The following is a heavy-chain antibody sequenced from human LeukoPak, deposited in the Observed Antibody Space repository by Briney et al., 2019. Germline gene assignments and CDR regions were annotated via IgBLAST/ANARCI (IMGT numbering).Heavy chain of an antibody. D-gene: IGHD3-22*01. CDR2: ITSSGDST. V-gene: IGHV3-23*01. Sequence: GGSLRLSCAASGFTFTNAWMSWVRQAPGRGLEWVSSITSSGDSTFYADSVKGRFTISRDNSRTTLFLQMNRLRVEDTAIYYCAKDRPNYYGSNGHYYRQNGDYWGQGTLVTVSS. CDR3: AKDRPNYYGSNGHYYRQNGDY. J-gene: IGHJ4*02. CDR1: GFTFTNAW.